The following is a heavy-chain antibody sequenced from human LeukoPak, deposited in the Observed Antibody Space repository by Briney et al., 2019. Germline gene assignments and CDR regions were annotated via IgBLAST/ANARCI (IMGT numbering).Heavy chain of an antibody. V-gene: IGHV3-53*01. D-gene: IGHD6-6*01. J-gene: IGHJ6*02. CDR1: GFTVSSNY. Sequence: GGSLRLSCAASGFTVSSNYMSWVRQAPGKGLEWVSVIYSGGSTHYADSVKGRFTISRDNSRNTVYLQMSSLRAEDTAVYYCARDKGAAPTERFGVWGRGTTVTVSS. CDR2: IYSGGST. CDR3: ARDKGAAPTERFGV.